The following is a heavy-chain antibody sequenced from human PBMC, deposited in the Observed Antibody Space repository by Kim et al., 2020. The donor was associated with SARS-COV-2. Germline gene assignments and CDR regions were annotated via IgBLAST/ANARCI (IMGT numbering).Heavy chain of an antibody. V-gene: IGHV3-11*06. J-gene: IGHJ4*01. CDR3: ARDPGGYFDY. D-gene: IGHD3-10*01. Sequence: YADSVKGRFTISRDKAKNSLYVQMNSLRAEDTAVYCCARDPGGYFDYWGQGTLVTVSS.